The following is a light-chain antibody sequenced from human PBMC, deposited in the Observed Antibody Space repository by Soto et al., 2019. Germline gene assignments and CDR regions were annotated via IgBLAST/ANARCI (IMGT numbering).Light chain of an antibody. V-gene: IGKV3-20*01. CDR3: QQYGASPFN. CDR2: GAS. CDR1: QSVSGTY. Sequence: EIVLTQSPGTLSLSPGARATLSCRASQSVSGTYLAWYQQRPGQAPKVLIYGASSRAAGIPDRFSGSGTGTDCTLNISRLEPEDLAVYYCQQYGASPFNFGPGTKLDIK. J-gene: IGKJ3*01.